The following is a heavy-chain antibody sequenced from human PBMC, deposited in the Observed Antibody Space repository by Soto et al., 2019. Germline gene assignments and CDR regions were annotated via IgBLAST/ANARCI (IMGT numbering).Heavy chain of an antibody. D-gene: IGHD6-25*01. CDR1: GVFFRGGD. CDR3: ARLWLGITARSQSWFDP. J-gene: IGHJ5*02. V-gene: IGHV4-34*01. CDR2: INHSGST. Sequence: DTFSLTSAVSGVFFRGGDWSLFLHPPGMGMEWIGEINHSGSTNYNPSLKSRVTISVDTSKNPFSLKLSSVTAADTAVYYCARLWLGITARSQSWFDPWGPKPRGTVSS.